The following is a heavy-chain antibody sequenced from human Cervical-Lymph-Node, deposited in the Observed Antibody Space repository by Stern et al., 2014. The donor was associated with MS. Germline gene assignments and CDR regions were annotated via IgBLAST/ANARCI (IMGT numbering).Heavy chain of an antibody. CDR3: ARDGDSVGTYEGAFDI. CDR1: GGSISSYY. J-gene: IGHJ3*02. Sequence: QVQLQESGPGLVKPSETLSLTCTVSGGSISSYYWSWIRQPPGKGLEWIAYIYYSGSTNYNPSLKSRVTISVDTSKNQLSLKLSSVTAADTAVYYCARDGDSVGTYEGAFDIWGQGTMVTVSS. CDR2: IYYSGST. V-gene: IGHV4-59*01. D-gene: IGHD1-26*01.